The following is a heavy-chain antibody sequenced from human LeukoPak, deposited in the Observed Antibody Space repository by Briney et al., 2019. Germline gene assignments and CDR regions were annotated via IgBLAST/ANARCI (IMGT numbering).Heavy chain of an antibody. D-gene: IGHD6-6*01. CDR1: GFTFSSYS. CDR2: ISSSSSYI. CDR3: ARGKEGVSSLDY. Sequence: GESLKISCAASGFTFSSYSMNWVRQAPGKGLEWVSSISSSSSYIYYADSVKGRFTISRDNAKNSLYLQMNSLRAEDTAVYYCARGKEGVSSLDYWGQGTLVTVSS. V-gene: IGHV3-21*01. J-gene: IGHJ4*02.